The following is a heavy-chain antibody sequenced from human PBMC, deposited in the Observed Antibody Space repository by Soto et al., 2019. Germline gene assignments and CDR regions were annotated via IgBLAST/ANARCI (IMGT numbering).Heavy chain of an antibody. J-gene: IGHJ4*02. V-gene: IGHV1-18*01. CDR1: GYTFTSYG. D-gene: IGHD1-26*01. CDR3: ARDAAVGLFDY. Sequence: GASLQVSCKTSGYTFTSYGISWVRQAPGQGREWMGWMSAYNGNTNYAQKLQGRVTMTTDTSTSTAYMELRSLRSDDTAVYYCARDAAVGLFDYWGQGTLVTVSS. CDR2: MSAYNGNT.